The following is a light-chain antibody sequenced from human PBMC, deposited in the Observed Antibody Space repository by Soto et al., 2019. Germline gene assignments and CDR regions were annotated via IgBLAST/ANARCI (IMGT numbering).Light chain of an antibody. V-gene: IGKV3-15*01. CDR2: GAS. CDR1: QSVSSN. J-gene: IGKJ1*01. CDR3: KQYNNWPQT. Sequence: EIVMTQSPATLSVSPGERATLSCRASQSVSSNLAWYQQKPGQAPRLLIYGASTRATGIPARFSGSGSGTEFTLTISSLQSEDFAVYYCKQYNNWPQTFGQGTKVEIK.